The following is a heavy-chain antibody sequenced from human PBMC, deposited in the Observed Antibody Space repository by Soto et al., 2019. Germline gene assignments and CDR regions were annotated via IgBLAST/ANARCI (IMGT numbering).Heavy chain of an antibody. V-gene: IGHV1-18*04. CDR3: ARAPQTVAGAGIWY. CDR1: GYTFTSYG. D-gene: IGHD6-13*01. CDR2: ISGYNGDT. J-gene: IGHJ4*02. Sequence: QVQLVQSGAEVKKPGASVKVSCKASGYTFTSYGSAWVRQAPGQGLGWMGWISGYNGDTNYAQKLQGRVTMTTDTSTSTAYMELRSLRSDDTAVYYCARAPQTVAGAGIWYWGQGTLVTVTS.